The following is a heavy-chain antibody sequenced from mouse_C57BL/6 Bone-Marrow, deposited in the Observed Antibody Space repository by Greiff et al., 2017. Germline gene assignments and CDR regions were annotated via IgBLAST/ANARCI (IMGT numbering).Heavy chain of an antibody. V-gene: IGHV1-85*01. CDR2: IYPRDGST. CDR3: ARQLGQGPFAY. CDR1: GYTFTSYD. J-gene: IGHJ3*01. D-gene: IGHD4-1*02. Sequence: QVQLQQSGPELVKPGASVQLSCKASGYTFTSYDINWVKQRPGQGLEWIGWIYPRDGSTKYNEKFKGKATLTVATSSSTAYMELHSLTSEDSAVYFCARQLGQGPFAYWGQGTLVTVSA.